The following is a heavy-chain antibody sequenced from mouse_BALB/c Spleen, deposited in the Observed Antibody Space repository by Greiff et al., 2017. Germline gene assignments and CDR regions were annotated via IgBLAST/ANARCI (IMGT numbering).Heavy chain of an antibody. V-gene: IGHV5-17*02. J-gene: IGHJ2*01. CDR1: GFTFSSFG. CDR3: ARAGGRYYFDY. CDR2: ISSGSSTI. Sequence: DVMLVESGGGLVQPGGSRKLSCAASGFTFSSFGMHWVRQAPEKGLEWVAYISSGSSTIYYADTVKGRFTISRDNPKNTLFLQMTSLRSEDTAMYYCARAGGRYYFDYWGQGTTLTVSS. D-gene: IGHD1-1*01.